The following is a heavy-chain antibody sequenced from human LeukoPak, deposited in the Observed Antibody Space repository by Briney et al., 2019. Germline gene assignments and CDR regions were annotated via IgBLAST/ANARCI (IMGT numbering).Heavy chain of an antibody. CDR2: IKQDGSEK. CDR3: ARVGSYGGITFDY. D-gene: IGHD4-23*01. Sequence: PGGYLRLSCAASGFTFSSYAMSWVRQAPGKGLEWVANIKQDGSEKYYVDSVKGRFTISRDSAKNSLYLQMNSLRAEDTAVYYCARVGSYGGITFDYWGQGTLVTVSS. CDR1: GFTFSSYA. J-gene: IGHJ4*02. V-gene: IGHV3-7*01.